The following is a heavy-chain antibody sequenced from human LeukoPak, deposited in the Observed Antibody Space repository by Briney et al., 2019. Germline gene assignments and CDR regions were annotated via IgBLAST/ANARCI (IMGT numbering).Heavy chain of an antibody. D-gene: IGHD3-3*01. Sequence: ASVKVSCKTSGYTFTVYAINWVRQAPGQGLEWIGWVSTDTGNPTYVQDFTGRFVFSLDTSVTTAYLQISSLKPEDTAVYYCARRGKSFDFWGQGTLVTVSS. V-gene: IGHV7-4-1*02. CDR3: ARRGKSFDF. CDR2: VSTDTGNP. J-gene: IGHJ4*02. CDR1: GYTFTVYA.